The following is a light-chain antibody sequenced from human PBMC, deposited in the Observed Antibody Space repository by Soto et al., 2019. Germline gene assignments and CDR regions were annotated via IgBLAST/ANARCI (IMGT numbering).Light chain of an antibody. CDR3: AAWDESLNGVL. Sequence: QSVLTQPPSASGTPGQRVTISCSGSSSNIGSNSVYWYQQLPGTAPKLLFYSNNRRTSGVPDRFSGSKSGTSASLAISGLQSEDEAVFYCAAWDESLNGVLFGGGTKVTVL. CDR1: SSNIGSNS. V-gene: IGLV1-44*01. CDR2: SNN. J-gene: IGLJ2*01.